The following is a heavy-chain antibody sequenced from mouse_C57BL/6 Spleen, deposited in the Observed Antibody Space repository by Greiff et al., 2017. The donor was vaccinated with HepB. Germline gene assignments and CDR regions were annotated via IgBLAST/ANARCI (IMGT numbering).Heavy chain of an antibody. CDR3: ASPSTYYYGSSYWAWFAY. CDR2: IDPANGNT. D-gene: IGHD1-1*01. CDR1: GFNTKNTY. J-gene: IGHJ3*01. V-gene: IGHV14-3*01. Sequence: VQLQQSVAELVRPGASVKLSCTASGFNTKNTYMHWVKQRPEQGLEWIGRIDPANGNTKYAPKFQGKATITADTSSNTAYLQLSSLTSEDTAIYYCASPSTYYYGSSYWAWFAYWGQGTLVTVSA.